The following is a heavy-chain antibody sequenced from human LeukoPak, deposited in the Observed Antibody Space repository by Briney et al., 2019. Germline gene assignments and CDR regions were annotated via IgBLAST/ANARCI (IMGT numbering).Heavy chain of an antibody. CDR1: GYSFTSYW. V-gene: IGHV5-51*01. CDR2: IYPGDSDT. D-gene: IGHD4-23*01. J-gene: IGHJ6*02. Sequence: GGSLQISCQGSGYSFTSYWIGWARQVPGKGLEWMGIIYPGDSDTRYSPSFQGQVTISADKSISTAYLQWSSLKASDTAMYYCARHKKWVTPMDVWGQGTTVTVSS. CDR3: ARHKKWVTPMDV.